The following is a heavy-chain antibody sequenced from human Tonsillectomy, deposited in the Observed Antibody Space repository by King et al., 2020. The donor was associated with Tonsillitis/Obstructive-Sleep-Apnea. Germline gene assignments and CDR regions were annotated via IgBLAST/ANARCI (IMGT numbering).Heavy chain of an antibody. D-gene: IGHD3-22*01. Sequence: QLVESGGGLVQPGESLRLSCAASGFTFTSYAMSWVRQAPGKGLEWVSTISGSGGSTFYADSVKGRFTISRDNSKNTLYLQMNSLRADDTAVYYCAKGQGGGYYDTSGQSLDYWGQGTLVTVSS. V-gene: IGHV3-23*04. CDR3: AKGQGGGYYDTSGQSLDY. CDR2: ISGSGGST. J-gene: IGHJ4*02. CDR1: GFTFTSYA.